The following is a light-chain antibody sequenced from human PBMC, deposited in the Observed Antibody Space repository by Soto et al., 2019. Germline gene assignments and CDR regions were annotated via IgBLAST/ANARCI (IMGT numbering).Light chain of an antibody. J-gene: IGLJ2*01. Sequence: QSVLTQPPSVSAAPGQKDTISCSGSSSNIGNNYVSWYQQLPGTAPKLLIYENNKRPSGIPDRFSGSKSGTSATLGITGLQTGDEADYYCGTWDSSLSAVVFGGRTKLTVL. CDR3: GTWDSSLSAVV. CDR2: ENN. CDR1: SSNIGNNY. V-gene: IGLV1-51*02.